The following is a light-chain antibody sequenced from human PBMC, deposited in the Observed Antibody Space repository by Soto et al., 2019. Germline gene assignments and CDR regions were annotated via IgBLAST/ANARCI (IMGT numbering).Light chain of an antibody. J-gene: IGKJ4*01. CDR1: QSVSSSY. CDR3: QRYGSSPLT. Sequence: EIVLTQSPGTLSLSTGERATLSCRASQSVSSSYLAWYQQKPGQAPRLLIYGASSRATGIPDRFSGSGSGTDFTLTISRLEPEDFAVYYCQRYGSSPLTFGGGTNVEIK. V-gene: IGKV3-20*01. CDR2: GAS.